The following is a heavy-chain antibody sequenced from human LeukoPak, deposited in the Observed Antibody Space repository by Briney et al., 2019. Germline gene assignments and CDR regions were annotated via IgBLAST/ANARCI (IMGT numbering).Heavy chain of an antibody. CDR1: GGSFSGYY. Sequence: PSETLSLTCAVYGGSFSGYYWSWIRQPPGKGLEWIGEINHSGSTNYNPSLKSRVTISVDTSKNQFSLKLSSVTAADTAVYYCARVFDILTDKYYYYMDVWGKGTTVTVSS. V-gene: IGHV4-34*01. CDR3: ARVFDILTDKYYYYMDV. J-gene: IGHJ6*03. CDR2: INHSGST. D-gene: IGHD3-9*01.